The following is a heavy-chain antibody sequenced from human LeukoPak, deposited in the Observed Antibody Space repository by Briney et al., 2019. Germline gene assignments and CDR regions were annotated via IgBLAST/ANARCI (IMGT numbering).Heavy chain of an antibody. J-gene: IGHJ2*01. D-gene: IGHD1-26*01. V-gene: IGHV1-2*02. Sequence: ASVKVSCKASGYTFTSYGISWVRQAPGQGLEWMGWINPNSGGTNYAQKFQGRVTMTRDTSISTAYMELSRLRSDDTAVYYCARDTGSGSYSWYFDLWGRGTLVTVSS. CDR3: ARDTGSGSYSWYFDL. CDR2: INPNSGGT. CDR1: GYTFTSYG.